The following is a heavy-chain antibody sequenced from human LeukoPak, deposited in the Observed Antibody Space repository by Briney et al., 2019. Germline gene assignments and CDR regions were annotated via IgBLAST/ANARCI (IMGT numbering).Heavy chain of an antibody. Sequence: PSETLSLTCTVSGGSISSHSYYWSWIRQPAGKGLEWIGLIYTSGTTNYNPSLKSRVTISIDTSKNQFSLKLSSVTAADTAVYYCARDSSPWGQGILVTVSS. J-gene: IGHJ5*02. V-gene: IGHV4-61*02. CDR2: IYTSGTT. CDR3: ARDSSP. CDR1: GGSISSHSYY.